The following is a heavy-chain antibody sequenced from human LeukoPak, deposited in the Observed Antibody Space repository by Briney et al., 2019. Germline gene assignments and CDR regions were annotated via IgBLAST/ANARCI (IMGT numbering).Heavy chain of an antibody. D-gene: IGHD3-22*01. CDR1: GGSISSSSYY. CDR3: ARGRYYYDSSGLGWFDP. Sequence: SETLSLTCTVSGGSISSSSYYWSWIRQPAGKGLEWIGRIHTSGSTKYNPSLKSRVTMSVDTSKNQFSLKLSSVTAADTAVYYCARGRYYYDSSGLGWFDPWGQGTLVTVSS. J-gene: IGHJ5*02. V-gene: IGHV4-61*02. CDR2: IHTSGST.